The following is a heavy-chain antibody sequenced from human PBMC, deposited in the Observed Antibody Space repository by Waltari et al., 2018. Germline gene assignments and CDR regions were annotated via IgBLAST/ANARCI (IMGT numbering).Heavy chain of an antibody. D-gene: IGHD3-10*01. CDR3: ASGSGSYYYYYGMDV. CDR2: INPNSGGT. CDR1: GYTFTGYY. J-gene: IGHJ6*02. Sequence: QVQLVQSGAEVKKPGASVKVSCKASGYTFTGYYMQWVRQAPGQGLEWMGWINPNSGGTNYAQKFQGRVTMTRDTSISTAYMELSRLRSDDTAVYYCASGSGSYYYYYGMDVWGQGTTVTVSS. V-gene: IGHV1-2*02.